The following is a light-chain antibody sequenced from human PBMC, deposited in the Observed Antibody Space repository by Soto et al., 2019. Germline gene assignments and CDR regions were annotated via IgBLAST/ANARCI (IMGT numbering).Light chain of an antibody. CDR1: QTIGTH. CDR2: VAS. CDR3: QQSYRTPPT. V-gene: IGKV1-39*01. Sequence: DIQMTQAPSSLSASIGDRVTITCRASQTIGTHLNWYQQKPGKAPQLLIRVASSLQSGVPSRFSGSGSETDFTLTISSLHPDDFATYYCQQSYRTPPTFGGGTKIEIK. J-gene: IGKJ4*01.